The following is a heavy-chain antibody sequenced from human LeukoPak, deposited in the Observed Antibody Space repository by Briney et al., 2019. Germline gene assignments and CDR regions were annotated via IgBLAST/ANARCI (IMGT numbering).Heavy chain of an antibody. CDR1: GGTFSSYA. CDR3: ASDAVGGSSTTPDYYYGMDV. Sequence: ASVKVSCKASGGTFSSYAISWVRQAPGQGLEWMGGIIPISGTANYAQKFQGRVTITADESTSTAYMELSSLRSEDTAVYYCASDAVGGSSTTPDYYYGMDVWGKGTTVTVSS. D-gene: IGHD2-2*01. CDR2: IIPISGTA. V-gene: IGHV1-69*13. J-gene: IGHJ6*04.